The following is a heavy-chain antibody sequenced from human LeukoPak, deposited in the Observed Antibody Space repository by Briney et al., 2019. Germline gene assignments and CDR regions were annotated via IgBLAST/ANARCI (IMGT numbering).Heavy chain of an antibody. CDR1: GFTFSSYA. V-gene: IGHV3-23*01. CDR3: TKPDCPSTSCYTLDY. CDR2: ISGSGGST. J-gene: IGHJ4*02. Sequence: PGGSLRLSCAGSGFTFSSYAMSWVRQAPGKGLEWVSAISGSGGSTYYADSVKGRFTISRDNSKNTLYLQMNSLRVEDTAVYYCTKPDCPSTSCYTLDYWGQGILVTVSS. D-gene: IGHD2-2*02.